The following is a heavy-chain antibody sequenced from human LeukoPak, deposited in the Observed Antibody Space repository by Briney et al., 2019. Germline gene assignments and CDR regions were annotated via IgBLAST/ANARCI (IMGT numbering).Heavy chain of an antibody. CDR3: ARTIFGVVTLLYYFDY. Sequence: GGPLRLSCAASGFTFSSYSMNWVRQAPGKGLEWVSSISSSSSYIYYADSVKGRFTISRDNAKNSLYLQMNSLRAEDTAVYYCARTIFGVVTLLYYFDYWGQGTLVTVSS. D-gene: IGHD3-3*01. V-gene: IGHV3-21*01. CDR1: GFTFSSYS. CDR2: ISSSSSYI. J-gene: IGHJ4*02.